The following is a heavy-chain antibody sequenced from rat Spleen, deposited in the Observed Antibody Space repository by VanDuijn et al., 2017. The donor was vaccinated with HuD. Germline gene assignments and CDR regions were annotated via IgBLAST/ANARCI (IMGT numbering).Heavy chain of an antibody. D-gene: IGHD1-7*01. CDR1: GFSLTSYN. CDR2: IWNTGGP. V-gene: IGHV2-41*01. CDR3: TRVDTMGTEDY. J-gene: IGHJ2*01. Sequence: QVQLKESGPGLVQPSQTLSLTCTVAGFSLTSYNVHWVRQPPGKGLEWMGVIWNTGGPRYNSALKSRVSISNDPSKSQVFLKMNSLRSEDTATYYCTRVDTMGTEDYWGQGVMVTVSS.